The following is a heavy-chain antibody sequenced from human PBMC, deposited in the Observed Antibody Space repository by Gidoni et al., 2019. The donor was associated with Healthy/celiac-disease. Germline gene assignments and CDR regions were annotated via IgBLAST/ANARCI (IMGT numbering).Heavy chain of an antibody. V-gene: IGHV3-21*01. Sequence: EVQLVESGGGLVKPGGSLRRSCAASGFTFSSYSMNWVRQDPGKGLEVVSSISSSSSYIYYADSVKGRFTISRDNAKNSLYLQMNSLRAEDTAVYYCAIKQWLENWGQGTLVTVSS. D-gene: IGHD6-19*01. CDR2: ISSSSSYI. CDR1: GFTFSSYS. J-gene: IGHJ4*02. CDR3: AIKQWLEN.